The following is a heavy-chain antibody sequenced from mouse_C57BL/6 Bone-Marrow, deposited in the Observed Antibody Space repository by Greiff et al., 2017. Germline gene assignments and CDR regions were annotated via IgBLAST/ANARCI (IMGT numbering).Heavy chain of an antibody. D-gene: IGHD2-1*01. CDR1: GYTFTSYG. J-gene: IGHJ4*01. Sequence: VQLQQSGAELARPGASVKLSCKASGYTFTSYGISWVKQRTGQGLEWIGEIYPRSGNTYYNEKFKGKATLTADKSSSTAYMELRSLTSEDSAVYFCARNYYGNRYAMDYGGRGTSVTVSA. CDR3: ARNYYGNRYAMDY. CDR2: IYPRSGNT. V-gene: IGHV1-81*01.